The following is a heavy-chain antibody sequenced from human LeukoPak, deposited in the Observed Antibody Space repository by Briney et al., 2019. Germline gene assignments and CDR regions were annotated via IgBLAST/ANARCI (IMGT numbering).Heavy chain of an antibody. Sequence: GGSLRLSWAASGFTFSRYDMGWVRHATGKGLEWVSAIGPAGDTYYPGSVKGRFTISRENAKNSLYLQMNSLRAGDTAVYYCARAVSSGWYGDWGQGTLVTVSS. CDR2: IGPAGDT. J-gene: IGHJ4*02. V-gene: IGHV3-13*01. CDR1: GFTFSRYD. D-gene: IGHD6-19*01. CDR3: ARAVSSGWYGD.